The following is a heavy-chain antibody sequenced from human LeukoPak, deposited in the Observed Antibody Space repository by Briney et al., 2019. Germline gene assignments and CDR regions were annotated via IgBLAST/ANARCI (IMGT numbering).Heavy chain of an antibody. CDR2: VWANGNTK. V-gene: IGHV3-33*01. CDR1: GFTFSDYG. Sequence: PGRSLRLSCEVSGFTFSDYGMHWVRQAPGKGLEWLAVVWANGNTKYYADSVKGRFTISRDNSKNTLHLQIDSLRAEDTATYYCTRDNANRACDYWGQGTLVTVSS. CDR3: TRDNANRACDY. D-gene: IGHD1-14*01. J-gene: IGHJ4*02.